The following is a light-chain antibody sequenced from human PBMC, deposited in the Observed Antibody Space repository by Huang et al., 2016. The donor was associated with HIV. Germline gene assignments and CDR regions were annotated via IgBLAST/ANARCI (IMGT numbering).Light chain of an antibody. J-gene: IGKJ2*01. CDR1: QSVSSNY. CDR2: AAS. V-gene: IGKV3-20*01. Sequence: EIVLTQSPGTLSLSPGERATLSCRASQSVSSNYLAWYKQKPGQAPRRLIYAASNRATGIPDRFRGSGSGTDFTLTITRLEPEDFAVYSCQQYGASPYTFGQGTKLEIK. CDR3: QQYGASPYT.